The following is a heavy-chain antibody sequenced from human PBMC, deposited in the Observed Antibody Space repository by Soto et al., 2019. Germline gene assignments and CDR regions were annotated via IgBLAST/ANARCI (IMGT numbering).Heavy chain of an antibody. Sequence: PSETLSLTCTVSGGSISSGGYYWSWIRQHPGKGLEWIGYIYYSGSTYYNPSLKSRVTISVDTSKNQFSLKLSSVTAADTAVYYCARVESDYYDSSGYYYWFDPWGQGTLVTVSS. V-gene: IGHV4-31*03. D-gene: IGHD3-22*01. J-gene: IGHJ5*02. CDR2: IYYSGST. CDR3: ARVESDYYDSSGYYYWFDP. CDR1: GGSISSGGYY.